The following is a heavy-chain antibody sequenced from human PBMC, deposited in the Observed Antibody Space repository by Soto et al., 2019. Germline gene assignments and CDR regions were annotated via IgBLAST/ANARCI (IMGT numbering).Heavy chain of an antibody. CDR1: GGSISSGDYY. V-gene: IGHV4-30-4*01. CDR2: IYYSGST. CDR3: ARGTVDTAMEYYFDY. Sequence: QVQLQESGPGLVKPSQTLSLTCTVSGGSISSGDYYWSWMRQPPGKGLEWIGYIYYSGSTYYNPSLKSRVTISVDTSKNQFSLKLSSVTAADTAVYYCARGTVDTAMEYYFDYWGQGTLVTVSS. J-gene: IGHJ4*02. D-gene: IGHD5-18*01.